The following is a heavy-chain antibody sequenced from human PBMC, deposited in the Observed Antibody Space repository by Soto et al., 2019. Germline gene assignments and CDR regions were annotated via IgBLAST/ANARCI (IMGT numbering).Heavy chain of an antibody. J-gene: IGHJ4*02. CDR2: IYPGDSDT. CDR3: ARPRAHSSGWDDEYLGYFDY. V-gene: IGHV5-51*01. D-gene: IGHD6-19*01. CDR1: GYSFTSYW. Sequence: PGEALKISCKGSGYSFTSYWIGWVRQMPGKGLEWMGIIYPGDSDTRYSPSFQGQVTISADKSISTAYLQWSSLKASDTAMYYCARPRAHSSGWDDEYLGYFDYWGQGTLVTVSS.